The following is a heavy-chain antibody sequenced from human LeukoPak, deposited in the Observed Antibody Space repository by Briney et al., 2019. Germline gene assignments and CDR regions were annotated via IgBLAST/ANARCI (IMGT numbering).Heavy chain of an antibody. Sequence: SETLSLTCAVSGYSISSGYYWGWIRQPPGKGLEWIGSIYHSGSTYYNPSLKSRVTILVDTSKNQLSLKLSSVTAADTAVYYRARRIDILTGPVFDYWGQGTLVTVSS. CDR2: IYHSGST. V-gene: IGHV4-38-2*01. J-gene: IGHJ4*02. D-gene: IGHD3-9*01. CDR1: GYSISSGYY. CDR3: ARRIDILTGPVFDY.